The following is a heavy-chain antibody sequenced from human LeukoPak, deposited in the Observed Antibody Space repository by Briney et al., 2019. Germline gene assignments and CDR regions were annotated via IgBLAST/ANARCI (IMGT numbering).Heavy chain of an antibody. J-gene: IGHJ4*02. CDR3: ARDPSAVAGPFHS. CDR1: GFTFSTYW. Sequence: GGSLRLSCAASGFTFSTYWMSWVRQAPGKGLEWVANIKQDGSEKYYVDSVKGRFTTSRNNAKNSLYLQMNSLRAEDTAVYYCARDPSAVAGPFHSWGQGTLVTVSS. V-gene: IGHV3-7*04. CDR2: IKQDGSEK. D-gene: IGHD6-19*01.